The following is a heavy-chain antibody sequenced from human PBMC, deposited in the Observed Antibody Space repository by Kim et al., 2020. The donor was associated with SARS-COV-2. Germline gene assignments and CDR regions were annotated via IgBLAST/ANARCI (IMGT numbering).Heavy chain of an antibody. CDR1: GGSFSGYY. J-gene: IGHJ5*02. CDR2: INHSGST. V-gene: IGHV4-34*01. CDR3: AREWGSSGNWFDP. D-gene: IGHD6-6*01. Sequence: SETLSLTCAVYGGSFSGYYWSWIRQPPGKGLEWIGEINHSGSTNYNPSLKSRVTISVDTSKNQFSLKLSSVPAADTAVYYCAREWGSSGNWFDPWGQGTLVTVSS.